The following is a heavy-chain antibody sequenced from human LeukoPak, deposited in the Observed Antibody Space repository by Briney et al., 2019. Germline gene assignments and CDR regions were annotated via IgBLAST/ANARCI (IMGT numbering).Heavy chain of an antibody. D-gene: IGHD4-23*01. V-gene: IGHV3-23*01. CDR3: ANSPYVGDHGGPSA. Sequence: GGSLRLSCAASGFTFSSYAMSWVRQAPGKGPEWVSAISGGGGNTYYADSVKGRFTISRDDSKNTLFLQMNSLRVEDTAVYYCANSPYVGDHGGPSAWGQGTLATVSS. CDR2: ISGGGGNT. CDR1: GFTFSSYA. J-gene: IGHJ5*02.